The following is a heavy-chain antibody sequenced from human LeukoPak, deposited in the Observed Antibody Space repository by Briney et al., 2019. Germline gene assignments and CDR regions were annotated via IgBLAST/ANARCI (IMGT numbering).Heavy chain of an antibody. D-gene: IGHD3-22*01. CDR3: AGWRSSGYDGAFDI. CDR1: GGSISSYY. J-gene: IGHJ3*02. V-gene: IGHV4-59*08. CDR2: IYYSGST. Sequence: SETLSLTCTVSGGSISSYYWSWIRQPPGKGLEWIGYIYYSGSTNYNPSLKSRVTISVDTSKNQFSLKLSSVTAADTAVYYCAGWRSSGYDGAFDIWGQGTMVTVSS.